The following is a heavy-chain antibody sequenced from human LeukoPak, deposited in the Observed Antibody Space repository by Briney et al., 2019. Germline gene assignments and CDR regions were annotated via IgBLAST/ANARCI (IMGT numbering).Heavy chain of an antibody. J-gene: IGHJ5*02. CDR3: AKDHRVGQLLLLP. D-gene: IGHD2-15*01. CDR2: ISGGGGST. CDR1: GFTFSSYA. Sequence: RGSLRLSCAASGFTFSSYAMTWVRQAPGMGLEWVSTISGGGGSTYYADSVKGRFTISRDNSKNTLYLQMNNLRAEDTAAYYCAKDHRVGQLLLLPWGQGTLVTVSS. V-gene: IGHV3-23*01.